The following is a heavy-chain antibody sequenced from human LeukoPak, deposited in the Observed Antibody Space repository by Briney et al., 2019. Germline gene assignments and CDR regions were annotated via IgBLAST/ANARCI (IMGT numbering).Heavy chain of an antibody. CDR2: ISGVGDST. CDR1: GFGFGSNS. CDR3: AKRADGCSGVSCYYYYMDV. V-gene: IGHV3-23*01. J-gene: IGHJ6*03. Sequence: PGWSVRLSWAAPGFGFGSNSMNWVRQDPGKGLEWVSTISGVGDSTYYAESVKGRFTMSRDNSKNTVYLQMNSLRVEDTAIYYCAKRADGCSGVSCYYYYMDVWGKGTTVTVSS. D-gene: IGHD2-15*01.